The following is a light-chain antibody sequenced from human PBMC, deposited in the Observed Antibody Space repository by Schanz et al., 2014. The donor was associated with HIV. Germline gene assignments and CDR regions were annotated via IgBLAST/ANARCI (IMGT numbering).Light chain of an antibody. CDR2: AAS. Sequence: IQLTQSPSSLSASVGDRVTITCRASQGISSYLAWYQQKPGKAPKLLIYAASTLQSGVPSRFSGSGSGADFTLTISSLQPEDFATYYCQQYNSYSPTFGQGTKVEI. J-gene: IGKJ1*01. CDR3: QQYNSYSPT. V-gene: IGKV1-9*01. CDR1: QGISSY.